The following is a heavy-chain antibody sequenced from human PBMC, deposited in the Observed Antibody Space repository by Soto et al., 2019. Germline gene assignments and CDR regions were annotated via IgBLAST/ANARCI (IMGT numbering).Heavy chain of an antibody. CDR3: AGGHYGAYLPCDY. J-gene: IGHJ4*02. Sequence: QVQLVESGGGVVQPGRSLRLSCAASGFTSSTYGMHWVRQAPGKGLEWMAVTWYDGSKKHYADSVTGRFTISRDNSKGTGYLQMNSLRAEDAAVYYCAGGHYGAYLPCDYWGRGTLVTVSS. D-gene: IGHD4-17*01. V-gene: IGHV3-33*01. CDR2: TWYDGSKK. CDR1: GFTSSTYG.